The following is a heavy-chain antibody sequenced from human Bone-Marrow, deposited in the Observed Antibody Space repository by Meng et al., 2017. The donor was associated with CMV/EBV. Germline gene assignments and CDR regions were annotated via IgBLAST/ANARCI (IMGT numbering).Heavy chain of an antibody. D-gene: IGHD2-2*02. CDR3: ARVWRYCSSTSCYTSPFGY. CDR1: GFTFSSYG. Sequence: GESLKISCAASGFTFSSYGMHWVRQAPGKGLEWVAVIWYDGSNKYYADSVKGRFTISRDNSKNTLYLQMNSLRAEDTAVYYCARVWRYCSSTSCYTSPFGYWGQGTLATVSS. CDR2: IWYDGSNK. V-gene: IGHV3-33*01. J-gene: IGHJ4*02.